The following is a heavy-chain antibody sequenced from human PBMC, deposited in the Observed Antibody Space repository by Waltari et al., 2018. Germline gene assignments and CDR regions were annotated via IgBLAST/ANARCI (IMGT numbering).Heavy chain of an antibody. CDR3: ARGLYGRRLAVYYRWFDP. Sequence: QVQLQQWGAGLLKPSETLSLTCAVYGGSFSGYYWSWIRQPPGKGLEWIGEIKHSGSTNYNPSLKSRVTISVDTSKTQFSLKRSSVTAADTAVYYCARGLYGRRLAVYYRWFDPWGQGTLVTVSS. V-gene: IGHV4-34*01. CDR1: GGSFSGYY. CDR2: IKHSGST. D-gene: IGHD3-9*01. J-gene: IGHJ5*02.